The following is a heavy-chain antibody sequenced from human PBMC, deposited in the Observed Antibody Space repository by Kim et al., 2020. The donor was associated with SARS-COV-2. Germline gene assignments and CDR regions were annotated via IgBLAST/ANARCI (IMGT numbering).Heavy chain of an antibody. CDR3: ARASYYDSSGYDGFDY. V-gene: IGHV4-30-2*01. D-gene: IGHD3-22*01. CDR2: IYHSGST. J-gene: IGHJ4*01. Sequence: SETLSLTCAVSGGSIISGGYSWSWIRQPPGKGLEWIGYIYHSGSTYYNPSLKSRVTISVDRSKNQFSLKLSSVTAADTAVYYCARASYYDSSGYDGFDY. CDR1: GGSIISGGYS.